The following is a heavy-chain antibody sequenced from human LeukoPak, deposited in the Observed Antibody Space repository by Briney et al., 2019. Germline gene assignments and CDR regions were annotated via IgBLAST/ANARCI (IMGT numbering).Heavy chain of an antibody. CDR2: IYTSGST. V-gene: IGHV4-4*07. D-gene: IGHD2-15*01. J-gene: IGHJ3*02. CDR1: GGSISSYY. CDR3: ARGVVAANAFDI. Sequence: PSETLSLTCTVSGGSISSYYWSWIRQAAGKGLEWIGRIYTSGSTNYNPSLKSRVTISVDRSKNQFSLKLSSVTAADTAVYYCARGVVAANAFDIWGQGTMVTVSS.